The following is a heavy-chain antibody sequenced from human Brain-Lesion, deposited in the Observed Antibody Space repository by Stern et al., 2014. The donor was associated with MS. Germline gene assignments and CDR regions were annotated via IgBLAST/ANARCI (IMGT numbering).Heavy chain of an antibody. CDR1: EFTFSAYW. D-gene: IGHD6-19*01. Sequence: EVQPVESGGGLVQPGGPLRLSCEAFEFTFSAYWMRWVRQAPGKGLEWVANIEHAGREKYYGGSVEGRFTISKDNAKKSLYLQMNSLRVEDTAVYYCARGSGLWYSSGWYPFDVWGQGTMVTVSS. CDR3: ARGSGLWYSSGWYPFDV. CDR2: IEHAGREK. J-gene: IGHJ3*01. V-gene: IGHV3-7*01.